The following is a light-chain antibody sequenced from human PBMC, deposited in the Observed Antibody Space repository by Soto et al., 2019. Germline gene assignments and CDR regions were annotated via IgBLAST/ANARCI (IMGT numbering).Light chain of an antibody. J-gene: IGLJ2*01. V-gene: IGLV3-21*04. CDR3: QVWDSSSDHVV. Sequence: SYELTQPPSVSVAPGKTARITFGGNNIGSKSVHWYQQKPGQAPVLVIYYDSDRPSGIPERFSGSNSGNTATLTISRVEAGDEVDYYCQVWDSSSDHVVFGGGTKLTVL. CDR2: YDS. CDR1: NIGSKS.